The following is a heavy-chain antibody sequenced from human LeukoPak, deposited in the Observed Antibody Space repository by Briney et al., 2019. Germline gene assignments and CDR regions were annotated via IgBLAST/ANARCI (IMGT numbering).Heavy chain of an antibody. D-gene: IGHD5-24*01. J-gene: IGHJ4*02. CDR2: INPNSGGT. V-gene: IGHV1-2*06. CDR1: GYTITGYY. Sequence: ASVKVSCKASGYTITGYYIHWVRQAPGQGLEWMGRINPNSGGTDSAQKFQGRITMTRDTSISTVYMELSRLGSDDTAVYYCARDRGDGTVSYFDYWGQGTLVPVSS. CDR3: ARDRGDGTVSYFDY.